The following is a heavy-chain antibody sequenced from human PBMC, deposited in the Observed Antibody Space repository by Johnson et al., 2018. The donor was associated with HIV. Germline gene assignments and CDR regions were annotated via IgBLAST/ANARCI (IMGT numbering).Heavy chain of an antibody. CDR1: GFTLSSHG. CDR3: ARDSGAPGNDAFDI. D-gene: IGHD1-26*01. J-gene: IGHJ3*02. CDR2: MWYDGTNK. V-gene: IGHV3-30*19. Sequence: QEKLVESGGGLVQPGRSLTLSCAASGFTLSSHGIHWVRQAPGKGLEWVAIMWYDGTNKYYADSLKGRFTISRDNSKNKLYLQMNSLRPEDTALYFCARDSGAPGNDAFDIWGQGTMVTISS.